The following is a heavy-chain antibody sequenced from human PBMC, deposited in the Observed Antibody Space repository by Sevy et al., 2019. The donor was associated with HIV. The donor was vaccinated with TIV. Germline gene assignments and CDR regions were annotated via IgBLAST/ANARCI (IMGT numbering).Heavy chain of an antibody. CDR1: GFTVNDKY. CDR3: VSLFLSYRSGWSYFDY. J-gene: IGHJ4*02. Sequence: GGSLRLSCAISGFTVNDKYIIWVRQAPGKGLEWVSVIFSSGSTYYADSAKGRFTISRDNSMNTVDLQMNSVRAEDTAVYYCVSLFLSYRSGWSYFDYWGQGTLVTVSS. D-gene: IGHD6-19*01. CDR2: IFSSGST. V-gene: IGHV3-66*02.